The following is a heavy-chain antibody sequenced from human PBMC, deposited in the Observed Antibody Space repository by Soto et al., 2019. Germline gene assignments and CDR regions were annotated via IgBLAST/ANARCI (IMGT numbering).Heavy chain of an antibody. Sequence: VQLVESGGGVVQPGRSLRLSCAASGFTFSSYGMHWVRQAPGKGLEWVAVIWYDGSKKYYADSVKGRFTISRDNSKNTLYLQMNSLRAEDTAVYYWASEYCSGGRCYYYGMDVWGQGTTVTVSS. CDR2: IWYDGSKK. V-gene: IGHV3-33*01. CDR1: GFTFSSYG. J-gene: IGHJ6*02. CDR3: ASEYCSGGRCYYYGMDV. D-gene: IGHD2-15*01.